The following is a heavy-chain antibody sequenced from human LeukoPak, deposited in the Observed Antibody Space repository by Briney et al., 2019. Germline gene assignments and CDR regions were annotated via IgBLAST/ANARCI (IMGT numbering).Heavy chain of an antibody. CDR3: ARRIVHAVAGTGWFDP. J-gene: IGHJ5*02. CDR1: GYTFTSYD. Sequence: ASVKVSCKASGYTFTSYDINWVRQATGQGLEWMGWMNPNSGNTGYAQKFQGRVTMTRNTSISTAYMELSSLRSEDTAVYYCARRIVHAVAGTGWFDPWGQGTLVTVSS. V-gene: IGHV1-8*01. D-gene: IGHD6-19*01. CDR2: MNPNSGNT.